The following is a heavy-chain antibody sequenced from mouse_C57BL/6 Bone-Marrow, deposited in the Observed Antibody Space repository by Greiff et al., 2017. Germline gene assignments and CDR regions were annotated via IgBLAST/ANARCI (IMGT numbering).Heavy chain of an antibody. J-gene: IGHJ4*01. V-gene: IGHV14-4*01. CDR1: GFNIKDDY. Sequence: EVKLVESGAELVRPGASVKLSCTASGFNIKDDYMHWVKQRPEQGLEWIGWIDPENGDTEYASKFQGKATITADTSSNTAYLQLSSLTSEDTAVYYCTTDYSNYDAMDYWGQGTSVTVSS. CDR2: IDPENGDT. D-gene: IGHD2-5*01. CDR3: TTDYSNYDAMDY.